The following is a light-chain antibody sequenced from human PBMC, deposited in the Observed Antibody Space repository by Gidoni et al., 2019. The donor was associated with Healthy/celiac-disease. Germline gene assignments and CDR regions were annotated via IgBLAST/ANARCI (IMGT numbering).Light chain of an antibody. J-gene: IGKJ3*01. V-gene: IGKV1-33*01. CDR1: QDISNY. CDR3: QQYDNHRIA. Sequence: DIQLTQSPSSLSASVGDRVTITCHASQDISNYLNWYQQKTGKAPKLLSYDASNLETGVPSRFSGSGSGTDLTFTISSLQPEDIATYYCQQYDNHRIAFGPXTKVEIK. CDR2: DAS.